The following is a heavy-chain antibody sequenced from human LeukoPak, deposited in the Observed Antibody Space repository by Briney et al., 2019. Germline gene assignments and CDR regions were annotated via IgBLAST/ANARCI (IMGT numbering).Heavy chain of an antibody. Sequence: GGSLRLSCAASGFTFSSHSMNWVRQAPGKGLEWVSSISSSSSYIYYADSVKGRFTISRDNAKNSLYLQMNSLRAEDTAVYYCARARGSWNSYGLSPGIDYWGQGTLVTVSS. V-gene: IGHV3-21*01. CDR3: ARARGSWNSYGLSPGIDY. D-gene: IGHD5-18*01. CDR2: ISSSSSYI. J-gene: IGHJ4*02. CDR1: GFTFSSHS.